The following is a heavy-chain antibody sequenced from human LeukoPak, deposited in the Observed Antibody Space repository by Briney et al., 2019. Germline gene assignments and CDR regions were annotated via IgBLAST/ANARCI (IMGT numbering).Heavy chain of an antibody. J-gene: IGHJ5*02. Sequence: GGSLRLSCAASGFTVSSNYMSWVRQAPGKGLEWVSVIYSGGSAYYSDSVKDRFTISRDNSKNTVHLQMNSLRAEDTAVYYCARETYYYDSGSSDWFDPWGQGTLVTVSS. CDR3: ARETYYYDSGSSDWFDP. V-gene: IGHV3-66*01. D-gene: IGHD3-10*01. CDR1: GFTVSSNY. CDR2: IYSGGSA.